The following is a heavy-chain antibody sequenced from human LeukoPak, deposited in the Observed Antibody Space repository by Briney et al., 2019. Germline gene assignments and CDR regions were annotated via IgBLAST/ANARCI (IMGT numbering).Heavy chain of an antibody. J-gene: IGHJ5*02. V-gene: IGHV3-23*01. D-gene: IGHD6-19*01. Sequence: GGSLRLSCAASGFTFSHYAMYWVRQAPGKGLEGVSCIDASGGATYNADSLKGLFTISNHNSKNTYYLQMNNLRAHDTAVYFCAKGSGIGWYGWFAPRGQGTLVTDSS. CDR3: AKGSGIGWYGWFAP. CDR1: GFTFSHYA. CDR2: IDASGGAT.